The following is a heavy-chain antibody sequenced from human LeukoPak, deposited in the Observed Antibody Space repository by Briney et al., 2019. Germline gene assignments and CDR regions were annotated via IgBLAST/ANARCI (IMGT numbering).Heavy chain of an antibody. CDR3: ARGPGSSWCTEYFQH. V-gene: IGHV4-59*01. D-gene: IGHD6-13*01. Sequence: SETLSLTCTVSGGSISSYYWSWIRQPPGKGLEWIGYIYYSGSTNYNPSLKSRVTISVDTSKNQFSLKLSSVTAADTAVYYCARGPGSSWCTEYFQHWGQGTLVTVSS. CDR2: IYYSGST. J-gene: IGHJ1*01. CDR1: GGSISSYY.